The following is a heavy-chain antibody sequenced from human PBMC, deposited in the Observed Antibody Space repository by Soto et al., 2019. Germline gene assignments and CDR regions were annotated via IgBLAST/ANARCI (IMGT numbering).Heavy chain of an antibody. Sequence: PSETLSLTCTVSGGSIRSGDYYWSWIRQPPVKGLEWIGYIYSSGSTYYDPSLKSRVTISVDTSKNQFSLKLSSVTAADTAVYYCARRIAAALYYFDAFDIWGQGTMVTVSS. J-gene: IGHJ3*02. CDR1: GGSIRSGDYY. CDR2: IYSSGST. V-gene: IGHV4-30-4*01. CDR3: ARRIAAALYYFDAFDI. D-gene: IGHD6-13*01.